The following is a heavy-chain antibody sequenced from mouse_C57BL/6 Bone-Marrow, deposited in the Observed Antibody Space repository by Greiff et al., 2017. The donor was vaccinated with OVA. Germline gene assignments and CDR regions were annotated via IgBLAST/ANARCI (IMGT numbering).Heavy chain of an antibody. CDR1: GFTFSDYG. CDR2: ISNLAYSI. V-gene: IGHV5-15*01. Sequence: EVQLQESGGGLVQPGGSLKLSCAASGFTFSDYGMAWVRQAPRKGPEWVAFISNLAYSIYYADTVTGRFTISRENAKNTLYLEMSSLRSEDTAMYYCARATVASYWYFDVWGTGTTVTVSS. CDR3: ARATVASYWYFDV. J-gene: IGHJ1*03. D-gene: IGHD1-1*01.